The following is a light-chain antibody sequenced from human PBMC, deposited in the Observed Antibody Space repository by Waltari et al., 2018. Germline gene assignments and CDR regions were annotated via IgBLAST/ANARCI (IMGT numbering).Light chain of an antibody. CDR3: FSYRRSSTWV. V-gene: IGLV2-14*03. Sequence: WYQQHPRKAPKLLIYDVTKRPSGVSNRFSGSKSANTASLTISGLQAEDEADYYCFSYRRSSTWVFGEGTKLTVL. J-gene: IGLJ3*02. CDR2: DVT.